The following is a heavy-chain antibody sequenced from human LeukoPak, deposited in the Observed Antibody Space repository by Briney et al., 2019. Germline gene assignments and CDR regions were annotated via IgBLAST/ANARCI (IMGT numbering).Heavy chain of an antibody. J-gene: IGHJ4*02. CDR3: AKDPLIRPGYSSSWYDY. V-gene: IGHV3-23*01. CDR2: ISGSGGST. Sequence: GGSLRLSCAASGFTFSRYGIHWVRQAPGKGLEWVSAISGSGGSTYYADSVKGRFTISRDNSKHTLYLQMNSLRAEDTAVYYCAKDPLIRPGYSSSWYDYWGQGTLVTVSS. CDR1: GFTFSRYG. D-gene: IGHD6-13*01.